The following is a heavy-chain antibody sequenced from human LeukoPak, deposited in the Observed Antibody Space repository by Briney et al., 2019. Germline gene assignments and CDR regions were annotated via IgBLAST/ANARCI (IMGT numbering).Heavy chain of an antibody. Sequence: GGSLRLSCAASGFTFSSYGMHWVRQAPGKGLEWVALISYDGSDEYCADSVKGRFTISRDNFKKTLDLQMGSLRAEDTAVYFCAKGGRYCRSTSCAGGLDYWGQGILVTVSS. J-gene: IGHJ4*02. CDR3: AKGGRYCRSTSCAGGLDY. D-gene: IGHD2-2*01. CDR1: GFTFSSYG. V-gene: IGHV3-30*18. CDR2: ISYDGSDE.